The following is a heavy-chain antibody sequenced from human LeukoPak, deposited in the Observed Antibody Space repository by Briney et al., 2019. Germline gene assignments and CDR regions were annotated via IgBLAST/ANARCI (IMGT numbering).Heavy chain of an antibody. CDR2: INPNSGRT. Sequence: ASVTVSCKTSGYTFTGYYMHWVRQAPGQGLEWMGWINPNSGRTNYAQKFQGRVTMTRDTSISTAYMELSRLRSDDTAVYYCARAGRIAARPNDYYYYMDVWGKGTTVTVSS. D-gene: IGHD6-6*01. CDR1: GYTFTGYY. CDR3: ARAGRIAARPNDYYYYMDV. V-gene: IGHV1-2*02. J-gene: IGHJ6*03.